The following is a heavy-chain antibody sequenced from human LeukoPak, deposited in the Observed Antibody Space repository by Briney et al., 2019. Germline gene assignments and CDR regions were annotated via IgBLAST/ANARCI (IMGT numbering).Heavy chain of an antibody. D-gene: IGHD1-26*01. V-gene: IGHV3-23*01. CDR2: ISGSGGST. CDR3: ARPDRGSRSYYRFDY. CDR1: GFTFSSYA. J-gene: IGHJ4*02. Sequence: GGSLRLSCAASGFTFSSYAMSWVRQAPGKGLEWVSAISGSGGSTYYADSVKGRFTISRDNSKNTLYLQMNSLSAEDTAVYYCARPDRGSRSYYRFDYWGQGTLATVSS.